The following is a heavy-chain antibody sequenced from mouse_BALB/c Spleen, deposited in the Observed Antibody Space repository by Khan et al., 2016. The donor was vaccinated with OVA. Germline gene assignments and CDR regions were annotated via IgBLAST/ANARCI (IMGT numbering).Heavy chain of an antibody. Sequence: EVELVESGGGLVKPGGSLKLSCAASGFTFSSYAMSWVRQTPEKRLEWVATINSDGIYTYYPHSVKGRLTIPRDNAKNTLYLQMISLRSEDTAMYYCARHNFGPFAYWGQGTLVTVSA. CDR2: INSDGIYT. J-gene: IGHJ3*01. CDR1: GFTFSSYA. D-gene: IGHD1-3*01. CDR3: ARHNFGPFAY. V-gene: IGHV5-9-3*01.